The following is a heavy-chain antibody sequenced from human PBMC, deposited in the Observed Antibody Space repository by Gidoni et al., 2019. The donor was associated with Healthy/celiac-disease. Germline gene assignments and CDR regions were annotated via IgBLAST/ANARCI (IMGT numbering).Heavy chain of an antibody. CDR1: GFTFSSYG. Sequence: QVQLVESGGGVVQPGRSLRLSCAASGFTFSSYGMHWVRQAPGKGLEWVAVIWYDGSNKYYADSVKGRFTISRDNSKNTLYLQMNSLRAEDTAVYYCARENSSGYNHFDYWGQGTLVTVSS. CDR2: IWYDGSNK. D-gene: IGHD6-19*01. V-gene: IGHV3-33*01. CDR3: ARENSSGYNHFDY. J-gene: IGHJ4*02.